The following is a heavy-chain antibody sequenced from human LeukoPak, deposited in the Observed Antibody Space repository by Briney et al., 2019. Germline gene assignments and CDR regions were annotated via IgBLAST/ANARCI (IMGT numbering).Heavy chain of an antibody. V-gene: IGHV4-34*01. CDR3: ARQRTSGSASNLRVAQIDS. CDR2: IYYSGST. D-gene: IGHD3-3*01. Sequence: TSETLSLTCAVYGGSFSGYYWSWIRQPPGKGLEWIGSIYYSGSTYYNPSLKSRATISVDTSKNQISLKVSSVTAADSALYFCARQRTSGSASNLRVAQIDSWGQGTLVTVSS. CDR1: GGSFSGYY. J-gene: IGHJ4*02.